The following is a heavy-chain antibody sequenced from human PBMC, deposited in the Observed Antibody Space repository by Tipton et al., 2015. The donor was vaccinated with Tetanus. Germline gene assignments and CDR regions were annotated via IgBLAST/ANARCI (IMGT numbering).Heavy chain of an antibody. CDR3: ARGIMVRGGSRFDP. CDR2: IYYSGST. J-gene: IGHJ5*02. D-gene: IGHD3-10*01. V-gene: IGHV4-61*01. Sequence: TLSLTCTVSGGSVSSGSYYWSWIRQPPGKGLEWIGYIYYSGSTNYNPSLKSRVTISVDTSKNQFSLKLSSVTAADTAVYYCARGIMVRGGSRFDPWGQGTLVTVSS. CDR1: GGSVSSGSYY.